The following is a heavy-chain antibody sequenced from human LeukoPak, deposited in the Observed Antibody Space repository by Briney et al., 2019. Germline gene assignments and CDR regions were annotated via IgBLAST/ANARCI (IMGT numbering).Heavy chain of an antibody. CDR1: GFTFSNYE. D-gene: IGHD4-17*01. J-gene: IGHJ4*02. CDR3: ARDRPDYGAERFAY. CDR2: IGTAGDT. V-gene: IGHV3-13*01. Sequence: GGSLRLSCAASGFTFSNYEMHWVRQATGKGLEWVSGIGTAGDTYYPDSVKGRFTISRENAKNSLYLQMNSLRAEDTAVYYCARDRPDYGAERFAYWGQGTLVTVSS.